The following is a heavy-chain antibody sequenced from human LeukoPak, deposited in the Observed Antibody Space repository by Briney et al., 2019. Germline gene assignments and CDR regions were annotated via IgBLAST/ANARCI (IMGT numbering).Heavy chain of an antibody. J-gene: IGHJ2*01. Sequence: SETLSLTCTVSGGSISSYYWSWIRQPPGKGLEWIGYIYYSGSTNYNPSLKSRVTISVDTSKNQFSLKLSSVTAADTAVYYCARVDLFYYGSGSYDRWYSDLWGRCTLVTVSS. CDR1: GGSISSYY. V-gene: IGHV4-59*01. CDR2: IYYSGST. CDR3: ARVDLFYYGSGSYDRWYSDL. D-gene: IGHD3-10*01.